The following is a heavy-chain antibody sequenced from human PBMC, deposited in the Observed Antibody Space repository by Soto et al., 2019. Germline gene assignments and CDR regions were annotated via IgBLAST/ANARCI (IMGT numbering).Heavy chain of an antibody. Sequence: QVQLVQSGAEVKKPGASVKVSCKASGYTFTSYDINWVRQATGQGLEWMGWMNTNSGNTGYAQKFQGRVTMTRNTSISTAYMELSSLRSEDTAVYYCARAVVGFGVVIITNDAFDIWGQGTMVTVSS. CDR1: GYTFTSYD. V-gene: IGHV1-8*01. J-gene: IGHJ3*02. CDR2: MNTNSGNT. CDR3: ARAVVGFGVVIITNDAFDI. D-gene: IGHD3-3*01.